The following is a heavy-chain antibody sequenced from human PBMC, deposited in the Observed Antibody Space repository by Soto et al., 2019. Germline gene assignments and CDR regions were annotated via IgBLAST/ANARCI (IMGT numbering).Heavy chain of an antibody. V-gene: IGHV1-2*02. CDR2: INPNSGGT. Sequence: ASVKVSCKASGYTFTGYYMHWVRQAPVQGLEWMGWINPNSGGTNYAQKFQGRVTMTRDTSISTAYMELSRLRSDDTAVYYCAAIKGNYYYYYGMDVWGQGTTVTVSS. CDR1: GYTFTGYY. CDR3: AAIKGNYYYYYGMDV. J-gene: IGHJ6*02.